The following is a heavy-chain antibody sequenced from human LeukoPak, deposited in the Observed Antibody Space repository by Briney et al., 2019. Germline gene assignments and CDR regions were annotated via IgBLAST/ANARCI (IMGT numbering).Heavy chain of an antibody. CDR3: ATYSGSYYDY. D-gene: IGHD1-26*01. Sequence: SETLSLTCAVYGGSFSGYYWSWIRQPPGKGLEWIGEINHSGSTNYNPSLKSRVTISVDTSKNQFSLKLSSVTAADTAVYYCATYSGSYYDYWGLGTLVTVSS. CDR2: INHSGST. CDR1: GGSFSGYY. V-gene: IGHV4-34*01. J-gene: IGHJ4*02.